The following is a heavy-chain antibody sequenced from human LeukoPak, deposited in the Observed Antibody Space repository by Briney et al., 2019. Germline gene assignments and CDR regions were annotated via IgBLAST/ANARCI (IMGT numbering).Heavy chain of an antibody. CDR2: ISGSGGST. D-gene: IGHD5-18*01. V-gene: IGHV3-23*01. J-gene: IGHJ4*02. Sequence: GSLRLSCSGSGFPLSRSAMSWVRQAPGKGLEWVSAISGSGGSTYYADSVKGRFTISRDNSKNTLYLQMNSLRAEDTAVYYCARWGFTYGLDYWGQGTLVTVSS. CDR1: GFPLSRSA. CDR3: ARWGFTYGLDY.